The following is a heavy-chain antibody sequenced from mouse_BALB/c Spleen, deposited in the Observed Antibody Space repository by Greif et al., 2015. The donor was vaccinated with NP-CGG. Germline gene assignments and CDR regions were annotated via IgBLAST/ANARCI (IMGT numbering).Heavy chain of an antibody. CDR3: ARHGRRDAMDY. CDR1: GFTFSSYG. CDR2: ISSGGSYT. J-gene: IGHJ4*01. Sequence: EVMLVESGGDLVKPGGSLKLSCAASGFTFSSYGMSWVRQTPDKRLEWVATISSGGSYTYYPDSVKGRFTISRDNAKNTLYLQMSSLKSEDTAMYYCARHGRRDAMDYWGQGTSVTVSS. V-gene: IGHV5-6*01.